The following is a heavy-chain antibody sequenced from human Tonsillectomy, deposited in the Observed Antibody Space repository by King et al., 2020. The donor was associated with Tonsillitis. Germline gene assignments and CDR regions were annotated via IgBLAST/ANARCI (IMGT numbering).Heavy chain of an antibody. CDR3: AKDLITMIVVVNNAFDI. CDR2: ISGSGGST. J-gene: IGHJ3*02. V-gene: IGHV3-23*04. Sequence: VQLVESGGGLVQPGGSLRLSCAASGFTFSSYAMSWVRQAPGKGLEWVSAISGSGGSTYYADSVKGRFTISRDNSKNTLYLQMNSLRAEDTAVYYCAKDLITMIVVVNNAFDIWGKGTMVTVSS. D-gene: IGHD3-22*01. CDR1: GFTFSSYA.